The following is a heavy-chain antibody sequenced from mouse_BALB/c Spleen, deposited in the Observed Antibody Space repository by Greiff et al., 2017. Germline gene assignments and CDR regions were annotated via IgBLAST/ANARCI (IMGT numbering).Heavy chain of an antibody. J-gene: IGHJ4*01. Sequence: DVKLVESGGDLVKPGGSLKLSCAASGFTFSSYGMSWVRQTPDKRLEWVATISSGGSYTYYPDSVKGRFTISRDNAKNTLYLQMSSLKSEDTAMYYCARGGYDYDVYAMDYWGQGTSVTVSS. V-gene: IGHV5-6*02. D-gene: IGHD2-4*01. CDR1: GFTFSSYG. CDR3: ARGGYDYDVYAMDY. CDR2: ISSGGSYT.